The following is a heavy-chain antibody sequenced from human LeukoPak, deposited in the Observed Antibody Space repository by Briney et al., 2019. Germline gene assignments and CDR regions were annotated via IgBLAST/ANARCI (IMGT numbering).Heavy chain of an antibody. V-gene: IGHV4-61*02. J-gene: IGHJ4*02. CDR2: IYTSGST. CDR1: GGSISSGSYY. Sequence: SQTLSLTCTVSGGSISSGSYYWSWIRQPAGKGLEWIGRIYTSGSTNYNPSLKSRVTISVDTSKNQFSLKLSSVTAADTAVYYCAREAAAGTNFDYWGQGTLVTVSS. D-gene: IGHD6-13*01. CDR3: AREAAAGTNFDY.